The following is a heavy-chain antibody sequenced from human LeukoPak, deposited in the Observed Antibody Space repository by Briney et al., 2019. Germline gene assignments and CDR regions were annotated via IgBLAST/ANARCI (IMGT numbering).Heavy chain of an antibody. CDR3: ARSTSSEYDIYHFDY. Sequence: GGSLRLSCAASGFTFSRYGMYWVRQAPGKGLEWVAVISSDGTNKYYADSVKGRFTISRDNSKNTLYLQMNSLRAEDTAVYYCARSTSSEYDIYHFDYWGQGTLVTVSS. J-gene: IGHJ4*02. CDR1: GFTFSRYG. V-gene: IGHV3-30*03. CDR2: ISSDGTNK. D-gene: IGHD3-9*01.